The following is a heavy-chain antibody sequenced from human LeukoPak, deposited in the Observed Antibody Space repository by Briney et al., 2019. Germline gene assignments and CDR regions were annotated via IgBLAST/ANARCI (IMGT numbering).Heavy chain of an antibody. J-gene: IGHJ5*02. V-gene: IGHV4-59*01. CDR3: ARGYSSSSVLRIWFDP. D-gene: IGHD6-6*01. CDR2: IYYSGST. CDR1: GGSISSYY. Sequence: SETLSFTCTVSGGSISSYYWSWIRQPPGKGLEWIGYIYYSGSTNYNPSLKSRVTISVDTSKNQFSLKLSSVTAADTAVYYCARGYSSSSVLRIWFDPWGQGTLVTVSS.